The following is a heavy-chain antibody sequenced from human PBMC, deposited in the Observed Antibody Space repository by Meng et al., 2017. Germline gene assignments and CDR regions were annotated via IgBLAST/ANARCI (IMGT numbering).Heavy chain of an antibody. J-gene: IGHJ4*02. Sequence: QVQLVGFGGCVVQPGRSLSLSCAASGFNFSSYAMHWVRQAPGKGLEWVAVISYDGSNKYYADSVKGRFTISRDNSKNTLYLQMNSLRAEDTAVYYCAHFDYWGQGTLVTVSS. CDR1: GFNFSSYA. CDR2: ISYDGSNK. CDR3: AHFDY. V-gene: IGHV3-30*01.